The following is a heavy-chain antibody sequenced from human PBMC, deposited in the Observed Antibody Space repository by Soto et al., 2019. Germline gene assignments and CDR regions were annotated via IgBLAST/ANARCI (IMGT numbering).Heavy chain of an antibody. CDR1: GFTFSNYL. Sequence: PGGSRRLSCVASGFTFSNYLMSSVGQASVKRLCRGASISLDGSENYYVDSLKVGFTISRDNDKKSLYLQISSLIADDTAVYYYANEGRALYCTKGVCSDFDSWGQGSLGTVAS. J-gene: IGHJ4*02. CDR2: ISLDGSEN. CDR3: ANEGRALYCTKGVCSDFDS. V-gene: IGHV3-7*01. D-gene: IGHD2-8*01.